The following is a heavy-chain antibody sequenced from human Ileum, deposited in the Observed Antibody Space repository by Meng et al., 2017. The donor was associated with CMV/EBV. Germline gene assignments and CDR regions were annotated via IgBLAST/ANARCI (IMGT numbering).Heavy chain of an antibody. V-gene: IGHV3-11*01. Sequence: GESLKISCVTSGFIISDYYMAWIRQAPGEGLEWISYISGSSNTIYYADSVRGRFTVSRDNAKESVYLQMNSLRADDTAVYYCVRAEYGDYGGYWGQGTLVTVSS. CDR3: VRAEYGDYGGY. J-gene: IGHJ4*02. D-gene: IGHD4/OR15-4a*01. CDR2: ISGSSNTI. CDR1: GFIISDYY.